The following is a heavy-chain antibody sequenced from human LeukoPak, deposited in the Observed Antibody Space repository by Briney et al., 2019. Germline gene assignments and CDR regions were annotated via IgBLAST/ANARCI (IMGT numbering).Heavy chain of an antibody. CDR1: GFTFSSYE. CDR2: ISYDGSPL. V-gene: IGHV3-48*03. D-gene: IGHD6-19*01. Sequence: PGGSLRLSCAASGFTFSSYEMNWVRQAPGKGLEGVSIISYDGSPLYYADSVKGRFTVSRDNAKNSLYLQMNSVRGDDTAVYYCARDRSGTGWYFDSWGQGTLVTVSS. CDR3: ARDRSGTGWYFDS. J-gene: IGHJ4*02.